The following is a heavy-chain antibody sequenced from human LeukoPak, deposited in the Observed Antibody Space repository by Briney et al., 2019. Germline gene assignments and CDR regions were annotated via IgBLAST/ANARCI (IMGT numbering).Heavy chain of an antibody. CDR1: GGTFSSYA. CDR3: ASFHDVVGAMAALYYGMDV. V-gene: IGHV1-69*04. D-gene: IGHD1-26*01. CDR2: IIPILGIA. J-gene: IGHJ6*02. Sequence: GASVKVSCKASGGTFSSYAISWVRQAPGQGLEWMGRIIPILGIANYAQKFQGRVTITADKSTSTAYMELSSLRPEDTAVYYCASFHDVVGAMAALYYGMDVWGQGTTVTVSS.